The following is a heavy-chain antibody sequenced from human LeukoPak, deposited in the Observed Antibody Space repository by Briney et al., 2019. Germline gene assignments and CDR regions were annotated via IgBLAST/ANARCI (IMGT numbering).Heavy chain of an antibody. V-gene: IGHV4-61*02. D-gene: IGHD4-23*01. CDR3: ARGVVTDDYYLDV. J-gene: IGHJ6*03. CDR1: RGSISSGAYY. Sequence: SETLSLTCTVSRGSISSGAYYWTWIRQPAGKGLEWIGRLYTNENTNYNPSLESRVSIPVDTSKSQFYLKLTSLTAADTAVYFCARGVVTDDYYLDVWGEGTTVIVSS. CDR2: LYTNENT.